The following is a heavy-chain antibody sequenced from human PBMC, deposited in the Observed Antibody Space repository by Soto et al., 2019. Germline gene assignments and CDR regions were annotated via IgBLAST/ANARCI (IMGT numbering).Heavy chain of an antibody. CDR3: AKTVRGGSSWYKVYNYFDY. CDR2: ISGSGGST. V-gene: IGHV3-23*01. Sequence: GGSLRLSCAASGFTFSSYAMSWVRQAPGKGLEWVSAISGSGGSTYYADSVKGRFTISRDNSKNTLYLQMNSLRAEDTAVYYCAKTVRGGSSWYKVYNYFDYWGQGTLVTVSS. CDR1: GFTFSSYA. J-gene: IGHJ4*02. D-gene: IGHD6-13*01.